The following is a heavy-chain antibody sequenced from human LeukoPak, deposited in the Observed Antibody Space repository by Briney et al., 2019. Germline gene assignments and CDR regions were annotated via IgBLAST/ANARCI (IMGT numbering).Heavy chain of an antibody. J-gene: IGHJ3*02. CDR1: GFTFDDYG. Sequence: GGSLRLSCAASGFTFDDYGMSWVRQAPGKGLEWVSGINWNGGSTGYADSVKGRFTISRDNAKNSLYPQMNSLRAEDTALYYCARRYYDFWSGYFQEGAFDIWGQGTMVTVSS. D-gene: IGHD3-3*01. V-gene: IGHV3-20*04. CDR3: ARRYYDFWSGYFQEGAFDI. CDR2: INWNGGST.